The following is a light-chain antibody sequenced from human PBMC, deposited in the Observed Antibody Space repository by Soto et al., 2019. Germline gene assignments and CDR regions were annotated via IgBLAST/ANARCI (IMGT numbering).Light chain of an antibody. V-gene: IGLV3-21*02. CDR2: DDT. CDR1: KIGTKS. CDR3: QVWDGSSQNLV. J-gene: IGLJ2*01. Sequence: SYELTQPPSVPVAPGQTARIPCGANKIGTKSVHWYQQKPGQAPVVVVYDDTDRPSGIPERFSGSNSGNTATLTISRVEAGDEADYYCQVWDGSSQNLVFGGGTKVTVL.